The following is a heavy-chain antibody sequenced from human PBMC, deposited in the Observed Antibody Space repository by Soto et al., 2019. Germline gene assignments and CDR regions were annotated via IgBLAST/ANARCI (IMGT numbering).Heavy chain of an antibody. V-gene: IGHV1-69*01. CDR3: AIRRVELAFGREYDAFDN. CDR2: IIPIFGTA. Sequence: QVQLVQSGAEVKKPGSSVKVSCKASGGNFSSYAISWVRQAPGQGLEWMGGIIPIFGTANYAQKFQGRVTLTADDATRTAYMELSSLRSEDTAVDYCAIRRVELAFGREYDAFDNWGKVTMVAVSS. J-gene: IGHJ3*02. CDR1: GGNFSSYA. D-gene: IGHD2-21*01.